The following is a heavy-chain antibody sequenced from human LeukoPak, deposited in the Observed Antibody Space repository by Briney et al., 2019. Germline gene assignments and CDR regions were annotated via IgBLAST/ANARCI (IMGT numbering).Heavy chain of an antibody. CDR3: ARPYDFWNASSDDAFDI. Sequence: ASVKVSCKASGYTFTSYDINWVRQATGQGLEWMGWMNPNSGNTGYAQKFQGRVTMTRDNSISTAYMELSSLRSEDTAVYYCARPYDFWNASSDDAFDIWGQGTMVTVSS. CDR2: MNPNSGNT. D-gene: IGHD3-3*01. V-gene: IGHV1-8*01. J-gene: IGHJ3*02. CDR1: GYTFTSYD.